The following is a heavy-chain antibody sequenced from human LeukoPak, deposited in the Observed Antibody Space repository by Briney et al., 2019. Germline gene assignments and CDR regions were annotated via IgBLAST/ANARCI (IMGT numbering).Heavy chain of an antibody. CDR2: ISYDGNNK. V-gene: IGHV3-30*01. D-gene: IGHD4-17*01. J-gene: IGHJ4*02. Sequence: GGSLRLSCAASGFTFSDHAMHWVRQAPDKELQWVALISYDGNNKYYADSVKGRFTISRDSYKDTLSLQMNSLRPEDTAVYYCARETTVTTGFDYWGQGTLVTVSS. CDR3: ARETTVTTGFDY. CDR1: GFTFSDHA.